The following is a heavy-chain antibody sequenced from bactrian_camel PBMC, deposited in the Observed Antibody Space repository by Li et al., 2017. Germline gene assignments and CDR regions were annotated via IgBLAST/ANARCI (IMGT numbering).Heavy chain of an antibody. D-gene: IGHD5*01. CDR1: ISGYNY. V-gene: IGHV3S53*01. Sequence: HVQLVESGGGSVQAGGSLRLSCRISGYNYMGWVRQAPGKEREGIARLHSDGIASYADSVKGRFTISRDNAANTLSLQMNSLKPEDTAIYYCTALRRDGPGTCWDRQRDPENVYWGQG. J-gene: IGHJ4*01. CDR3: TALRRDGPGTCWDRQRDPENVY. CDR2: LHSDGIA.